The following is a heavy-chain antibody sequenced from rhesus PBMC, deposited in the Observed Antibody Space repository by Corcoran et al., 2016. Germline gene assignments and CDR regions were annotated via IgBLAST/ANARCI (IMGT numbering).Heavy chain of an antibody. J-gene: IGHJ4*01. Sequence: QVQLQESGPGLVKPSETLSLTCAVSGYSISSNYWSWIRQPPGKVREWIGFIYGGSGSTSYNPSLKSRVTISKDTSKNQFSLKLSSVTSADTAVYYCARAPINYCGEYRPFDYWGQGVLVTVSS. D-gene: IGHD3-34*01. CDR3: ARAPINYCGEYRPFDY. CDR1: GYSISSNY. V-gene: IGHV4-147*01. CDR2: IYGGSGST.